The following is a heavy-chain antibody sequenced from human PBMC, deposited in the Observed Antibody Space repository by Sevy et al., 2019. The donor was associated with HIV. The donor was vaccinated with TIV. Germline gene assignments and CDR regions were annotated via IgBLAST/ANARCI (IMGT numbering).Heavy chain of an antibody. D-gene: IGHD1-26*01. CDR2: ISGSSNYI. CDR1: EFTFSSYN. J-gene: IGHJ4*02. CDR3: VRGPPDGSYDYFDY. Sequence: GGSLRLSCAASEFTFSSYNMNWVRQAPGKGLEWVSSISGSSNYIYYAESVKGRFRISRDNVKDTLYLQMNSLRADDTAVYYCVRGPPDGSYDYFDYWGQGTLVTVSS. V-gene: IGHV3-21*06.